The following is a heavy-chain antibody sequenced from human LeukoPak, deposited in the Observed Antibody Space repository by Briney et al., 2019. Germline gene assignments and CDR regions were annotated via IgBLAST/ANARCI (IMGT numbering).Heavy chain of an antibody. CDR3: ARGSSGDYSVSGSAWFDP. V-gene: IGHV1-8*02. J-gene: IGHJ5*02. Sequence: ASVKVSCKASGYTFTGYYMHWVRQAPGQGLEWMGWMNPNSGNTGYAQKFQGRVTMTRNTSVSTAYMDLSSLRSEDTAVYYCARGSSGDYSVSGSAWFDPWGQGTLVTVSS. CDR1: GYTFTGYY. D-gene: IGHD3-10*01. CDR2: MNPNSGNT.